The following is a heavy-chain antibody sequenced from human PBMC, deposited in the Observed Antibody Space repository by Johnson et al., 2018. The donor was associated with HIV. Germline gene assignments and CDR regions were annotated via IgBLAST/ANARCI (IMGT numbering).Heavy chain of an antibody. CDR2: IKQDGSEK. CDR3: AKGDLTGWSTDALDI. D-gene: IGHD3-9*01. CDR1: GFTFNSYW. Sequence: MQLVESGGGLVQPGGSLRLSCAASGFTFNSYWMSWVRQAPGKGLEWVANIKQDGSEKYCVDSVKGRFTISRDKAKNSLYLQMSSLRPEDTALYYCAKGDLTGWSTDALDIRGQGIMVTVSS. J-gene: IGHJ3*02. V-gene: IGHV3-7*05.